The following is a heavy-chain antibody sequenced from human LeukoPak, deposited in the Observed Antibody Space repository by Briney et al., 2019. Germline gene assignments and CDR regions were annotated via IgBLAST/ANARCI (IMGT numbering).Heavy chain of an antibody. CDR2: INHSGST. J-gene: IGHJ6*02. CDR3: ASHLSSWYRGYYYYGMDV. V-gene: IGHV4-34*01. CDR1: GGSFSGYY. Sequence: SETLSLTCAVYGGSFSGYYWSWIRQPPGKGLEWIGEINHSGSTNYNPSLKSRVTISVDTSKNQFSLKLSSVTAADTAVYYCASHLSSWYRGYYYYGMDVWGQGTTVTVSS. D-gene: IGHD6-13*01.